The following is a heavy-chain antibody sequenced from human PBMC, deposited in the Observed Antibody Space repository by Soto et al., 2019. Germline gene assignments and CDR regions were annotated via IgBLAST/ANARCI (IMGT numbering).Heavy chain of an antibody. CDR3: AKNLPRTGRFDY. CDR2: IYYSGTT. Sequence: QLQLHESGPGLVKPSETLSLTCSLSGASITSTTYFWAWVRQPPGKGLEWVGSIYYSGTTHYNPSLKSRTTISVDRSRNQFSLQLSSVTAADTAVYYCAKNLPRTGRFDYWGQGTVVTVSS. CDR1: GASITSTTYF. J-gene: IGHJ4*02. V-gene: IGHV4-39*01.